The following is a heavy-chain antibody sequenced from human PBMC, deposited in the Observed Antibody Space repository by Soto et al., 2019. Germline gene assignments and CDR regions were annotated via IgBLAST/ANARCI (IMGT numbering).Heavy chain of an antibody. CDR1: GGSISSYY. Sequence: SETLSLTCTVSGGSISSYYWSWIRQPPGKGLEWIGYIYYSGSTNYNPSLKSRVTIPVDTSKNQFSLRLSSVTAADTAVYYCARSSIEPRVFMYPFDSWGQGTLVTVSS. V-gene: IGHV4-59*08. CDR3: ARSSIEPRVFMYPFDS. J-gene: IGHJ4*02. CDR2: IYYSGST. D-gene: IGHD6-6*01.